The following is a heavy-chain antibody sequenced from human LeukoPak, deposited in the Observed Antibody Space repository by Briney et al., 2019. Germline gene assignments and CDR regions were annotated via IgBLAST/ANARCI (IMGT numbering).Heavy chain of an antibody. J-gene: IGHJ4*02. Sequence: GESLKISCKGSGYRFTNYWIGWVRQMPGKDLEWMGIIYPGDSATRYSPSLQGQVTISADKSINTAYLQWSSLKASDTAMYYCVRSVTEYYDSSGYYFWGQGTLVTVSS. CDR1: GYRFTNYW. CDR2: IYPGDSAT. CDR3: VRSVTEYYDSSGYYF. D-gene: IGHD3-22*01. V-gene: IGHV5-51*01.